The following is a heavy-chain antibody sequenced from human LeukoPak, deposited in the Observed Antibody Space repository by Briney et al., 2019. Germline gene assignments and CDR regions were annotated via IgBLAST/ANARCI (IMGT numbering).Heavy chain of an antibody. CDR3: VKGGSYGPFDY. CDR1: GFTGSSYT. CDR2: ISSNGGST. D-gene: IGHD3-16*01. J-gene: IGHJ4*02. Sequence: GGSLRLSCSASGFTGSSYTMHLIRQAPGEGLESVSAISSNGGSTYYADSVKGRFTISRDNSKNTLYLQMSSLRVEDTAVYYCVKGGSYGPFDYWGQGTLVTVSS. V-gene: IGHV3-64D*06.